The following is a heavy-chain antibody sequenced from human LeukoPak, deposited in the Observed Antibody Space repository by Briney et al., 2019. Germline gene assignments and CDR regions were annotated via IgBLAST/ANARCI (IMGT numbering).Heavy chain of an antibody. D-gene: IGHD1-26*01. Sequence: SETLSLTCTVSGGSISSGGYYWSWIRQHPGKGLEWIGYIYYSGSTYYNPSLKSRVTISVDTSKNQFSLKLSSVTAADTAVYYCAREIVVPHNRFDPWGQGTLVTVSS. J-gene: IGHJ5*02. CDR1: GGSISSGGYY. CDR3: AREIVVPHNRFDP. CDR2: IYYSGST. V-gene: IGHV4-31*03.